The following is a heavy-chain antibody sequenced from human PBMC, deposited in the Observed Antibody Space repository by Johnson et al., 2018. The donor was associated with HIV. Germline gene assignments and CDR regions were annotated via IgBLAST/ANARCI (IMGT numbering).Heavy chain of an antibody. CDR2: IKQDGSEK. V-gene: IGHV3-7*01. D-gene: IGHD6-19*01. Sequence: EVQLVESGGGLVQPGGSLRLSCAASGFTFSSYWMSWVRQATGKGLEWVANIKQDGSEKYYVDSVKGRFTISRDNAKNSLYLQINSLRAEDTAVYYCARGQVQWPASVNDAFDIWGQGTMVTVSS. CDR3: ARGQVQWPASVNDAFDI. CDR1: GFTFSSYW. J-gene: IGHJ3*02.